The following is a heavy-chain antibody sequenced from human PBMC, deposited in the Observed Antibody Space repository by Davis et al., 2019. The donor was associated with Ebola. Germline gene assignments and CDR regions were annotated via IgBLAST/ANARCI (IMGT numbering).Heavy chain of an antibody. CDR2: INHSGST. V-gene: IGHV4-34*01. J-gene: IGHJ5*02. Sequence: SQTLSLTCAVYGGSFSGYYWSWIRQPPGKGLEWIGEINHSGSTKYDPSLKSRVTISVDTSKSQFSLKVSSVTAADTAVYYCARVLQEVVRLDPWGQGTLVTVSS. D-gene: IGHD6-6*01. CDR1: GGSFSGYY. CDR3: ARVLQEVVRLDP.